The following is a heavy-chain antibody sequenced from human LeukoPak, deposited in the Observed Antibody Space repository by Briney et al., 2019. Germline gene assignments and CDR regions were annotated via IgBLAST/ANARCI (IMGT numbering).Heavy chain of an antibody. CDR3: AREPVVASPGPFYYHYMDV. CDR1: GFAVSSNY. Sequence: GGSLRLSCAASGFAVSSNYMSWVRQPPGKGLEWLSLIDSSGNTFYADSVKGRFTISRDYLKNTLFLQMNSLRAEDTALYYCAREPVVASPGPFYYHYMDVWGKGTTVTVSS. CDR2: IDSSGNT. D-gene: IGHD6-13*01. J-gene: IGHJ6*03. V-gene: IGHV3-53*01.